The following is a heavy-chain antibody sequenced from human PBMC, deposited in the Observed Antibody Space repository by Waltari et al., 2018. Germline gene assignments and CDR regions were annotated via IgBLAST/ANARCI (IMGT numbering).Heavy chain of an antibody. Sequence: EVPMVESGGGVVQPGGSMRLSCDGAGFTVRAYRMTWVRQAPNMGLEWVATIKQDGSDQYYVDHVKGRFTISRDNAKNSVHLRMDSLRAEDTAFYYCARMGATVLKSIDFWGQGTLVTVSS. V-gene: IGHV3-7*03. J-gene: IGHJ4*02. CDR2: IKQDGSDQ. CDR1: GFTVRAYR. CDR3: ARMGATVLKSIDF. D-gene: IGHD2-21*02.